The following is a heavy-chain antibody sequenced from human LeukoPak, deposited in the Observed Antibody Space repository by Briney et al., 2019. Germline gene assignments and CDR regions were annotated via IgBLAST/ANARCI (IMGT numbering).Heavy chain of an antibody. V-gene: IGHV3-23*01. J-gene: IGHJ4*02. CDR3: AKNQQLYYYDSKNYYFDY. Sequence: GGSLRLSCAASGFTFSSYAISWVRQAPGKGLEWVSAFSGRGGSTNYADSVKGRFTISRDNSKNTLYLQMNSLRAEDTAVYYCAKNQQLYYYDSKNYYFDYWGQGTLVTVSS. CDR1: GFTFSSYA. D-gene: IGHD3-22*01. CDR2: FSGRGGST.